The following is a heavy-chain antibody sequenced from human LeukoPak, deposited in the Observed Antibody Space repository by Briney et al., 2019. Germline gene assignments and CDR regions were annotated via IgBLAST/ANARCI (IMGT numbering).Heavy chain of an antibody. J-gene: IGHJ6*03. Sequence: SVKVSCKASGGTFRTYSVTWVRQAPGQGLEWMGGIIPIFGTPNYAQKFQGRVKVTTDDVTGTAYMELSSLMSEDTAIYYCARVDRYHFYLDVWGKGTPVTVSS. CDR3: ARVDRYHFYLDV. V-gene: IGHV1-69*05. CDR2: IIPIFGTP. CDR1: GGTFRTYS.